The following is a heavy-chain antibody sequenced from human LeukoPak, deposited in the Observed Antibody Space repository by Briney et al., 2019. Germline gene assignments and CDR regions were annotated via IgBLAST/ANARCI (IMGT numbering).Heavy chain of an antibody. CDR1: GCTFSSYA. CDR3: ARAPDDXSGYXXLTMDY. CDR2: IIPIFGTA. Sequence: ASVKVSCKASGCTFSSYAISWVRQAPGQGLEWMGGIIPIFGTANYAQKFQGRVTITADESTSTAYMELSSLRSEDTAVCYCARAPDDXSGYXXLTMDYWGQXXXXXVSS. V-gene: IGHV1-69*13. J-gene: IGHJ4*02. D-gene: IGHD3-22*01.